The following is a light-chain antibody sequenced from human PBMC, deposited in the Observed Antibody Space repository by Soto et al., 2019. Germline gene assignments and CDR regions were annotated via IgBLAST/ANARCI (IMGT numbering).Light chain of an antibody. J-gene: IGLJ2*01. Sequence: QSALTQPPSVSGSPGQSVTISCTGTNNDVANYNRVSWYQQPPGTAPKLIIYEVGNRPSGVPDRFSGSKSGNTASLTISGLQAEDETDYYCSLYINDKIPVFGGGTKLTVL. CDR2: EVG. CDR3: SLYINDKIPV. V-gene: IGLV2-18*01. CDR1: NNDVANYNR.